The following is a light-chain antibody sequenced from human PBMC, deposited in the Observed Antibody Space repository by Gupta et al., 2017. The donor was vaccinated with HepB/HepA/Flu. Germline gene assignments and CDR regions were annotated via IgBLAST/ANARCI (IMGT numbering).Light chain of an antibody. Sequence: QSVLTQPPSASGTPGKRVTISSSGSSSNIGSNYVYWYQHLPGTAPKLLIYRIDQRPSGVPDRFSGFKSGTSAPLAISGLRSEDEADYYCAAWDDSLSGWVFGGGTKLTVL. J-gene: IGLJ3*02. CDR1: SSNIGSNY. CDR2: RID. CDR3: AAWDDSLSGWV. V-gene: IGLV1-47*01.